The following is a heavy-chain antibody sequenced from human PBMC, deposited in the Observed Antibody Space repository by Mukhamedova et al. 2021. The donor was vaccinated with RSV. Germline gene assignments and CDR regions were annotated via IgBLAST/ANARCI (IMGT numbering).Heavy chain of an antibody. V-gene: IGHV3-15*01. Sequence: GTADYAAPVKGRFTISRDDSRNMLYLQMSNLKTEDTALYYCTTDHGEKAFDIWGQGTMVTVSS. CDR2: GTA. J-gene: IGHJ3*02. D-gene: IGHD4-17*01. CDR3: TTDHGEKAFDI.